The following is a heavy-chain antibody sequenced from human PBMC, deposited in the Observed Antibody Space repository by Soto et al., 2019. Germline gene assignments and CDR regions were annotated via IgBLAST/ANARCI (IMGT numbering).Heavy chain of an antibody. J-gene: IGHJ5*02. V-gene: IGHV3-73*01. CDR1: GFAFSGSA. D-gene: IGHD3-16*01. CDR3: TRDLFSYDYSGILWFDP. Sequence: RGGSLRLSCAASGFAFSGSAMYWVRQASGKGPEWVGRIRSKGHNYATEYAASVKGRFTISRDDSKNTAYLQMNSLQTEDTAVYYCTRDLFSYDYSGILWFDPWGQGTLVTVSS. CDR2: IRSKGHNYAT.